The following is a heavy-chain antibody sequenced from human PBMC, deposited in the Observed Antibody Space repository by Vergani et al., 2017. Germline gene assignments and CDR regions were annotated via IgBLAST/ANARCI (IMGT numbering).Heavy chain of an antibody. CDR2: ISNDGSKK. D-gene: IGHD3-10*01. Sequence: QVQLAESGGGRVQPGRSLRLSCAASGFSFSSHAIHWVRQAPGKGLEWVAVISNDGSKKYYADSVKGRFTISRDNSKNTLDVQMNSLRTQDTAVYYCAKAGSVTSGSLQYNFYMDVWGKGTTVTVS. V-gene: IGHV3-30*18. J-gene: IGHJ6*03. CDR1: GFSFSSHA. CDR3: AKAGSVTSGSLQYNFYMDV.